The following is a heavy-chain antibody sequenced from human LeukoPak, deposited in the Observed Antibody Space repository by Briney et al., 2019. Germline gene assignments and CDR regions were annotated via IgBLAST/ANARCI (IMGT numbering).Heavy chain of an antibody. Sequence: GGSLRLSCSASRSTFSSSVMHWVRQAPGKELEYVSAITTNERRTYYADTVKGRFTISRDNSKNTLYLQMSSLRVEDTAVYYCVSSGDGFNSPFDYWGQGTLVTVSS. D-gene: IGHD5-24*01. V-gene: IGHV3-64D*06. CDR3: VSSGDGFNSPFDY. CDR2: ITTNERRT. J-gene: IGHJ4*02. CDR1: RSTFSSSV.